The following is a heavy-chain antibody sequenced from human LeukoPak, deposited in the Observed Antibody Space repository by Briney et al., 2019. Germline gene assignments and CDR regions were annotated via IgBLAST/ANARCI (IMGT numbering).Heavy chain of an antibody. CDR2: IYYSGST. V-gene: IGHV4-59*08. CDR3: ARQGCSGGSCYYFDY. J-gene: IGHJ4*02. D-gene: IGHD2-15*01. CDR1: GGSISSYY. Sequence: SETLSLTCTVSGGSISSYYWSWIRQPPGKGLEWIGYIYYSGSTNYNPSLKSRATISVDTSKNQFSLKLSSVTAADTAVYYCARQGCSGGSCYYFDYWGQGTLVTVSS.